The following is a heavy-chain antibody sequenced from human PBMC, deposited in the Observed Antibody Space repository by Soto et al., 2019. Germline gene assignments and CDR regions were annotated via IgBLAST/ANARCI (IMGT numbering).Heavy chain of an antibody. J-gene: IGHJ6*02. CDR1: GFIFSYYA. CDR3: ARVDRTVTTYYYYGMDV. CDR2: ISHDGSNK. Sequence: GGSLRLSCAASGFIFSYYAMHWVRQSPGKGLEWVAVISHDGSNKYYADSVEGRFTISRDNSENTLYLQINSLRTEDTAVYYCARVDRTVTTYYYYGMDVWGQGTTVTVSS. V-gene: IGHV3-30-3*01. D-gene: IGHD4-4*01.